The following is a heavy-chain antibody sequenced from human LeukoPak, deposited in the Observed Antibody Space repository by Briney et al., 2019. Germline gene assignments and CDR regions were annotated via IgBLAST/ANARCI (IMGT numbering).Heavy chain of an antibody. V-gene: IGHV3-21*01. CDR1: GFTFSSYG. D-gene: IGHD3-22*01. CDR2: ISSTGSYI. Sequence: GGSLRLSCAASGFTFSSYGMNWVRQAPGKGLEWVSSISSTGSYIYYADSLKGRFTISRDNAKSSLYLQMNSLRAGDTAVYYCASSRYDSSGYYGMIGYWGQGTLVTVSS. J-gene: IGHJ4*02. CDR3: ASSRYDSSGYYGMIGY.